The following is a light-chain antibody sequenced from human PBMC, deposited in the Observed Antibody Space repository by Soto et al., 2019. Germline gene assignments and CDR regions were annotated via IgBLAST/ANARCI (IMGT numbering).Light chain of an antibody. CDR3: QQYGSSPPLT. V-gene: IGKV3-20*01. CDR2: GAS. Sequence: EIVLTQSSGSLALYQAERATRSGRASQSVSSSYLAWYQQKPRQAPRLLIYGASSRATGLADRFSGSGSGTDFTLTISRLEPEDFAVYYCQQYGSSPPLTFGGGTKLDIK. CDR1: QSVSSSY. J-gene: IGKJ4*01.